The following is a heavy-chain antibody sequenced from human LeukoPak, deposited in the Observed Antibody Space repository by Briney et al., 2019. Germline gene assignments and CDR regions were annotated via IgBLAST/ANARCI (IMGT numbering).Heavy chain of an antibody. CDR1: GFTFSSYA. V-gene: IGHV3-23*01. D-gene: IGHD3-22*01. Sequence: GGSLRLSCAASGFTFSSYAMYWVRQAPGKGLEWVSAISGSGGSTYYADSVKGRFTISRDNTKNTLYLQMNSLRAEDTAVYYCAGHAPHYYDSSGPRHRRAFDIWGQGTMVTVSS. CDR2: ISGSGGST. J-gene: IGHJ3*02. CDR3: AGHAPHYYDSSGPRHRRAFDI.